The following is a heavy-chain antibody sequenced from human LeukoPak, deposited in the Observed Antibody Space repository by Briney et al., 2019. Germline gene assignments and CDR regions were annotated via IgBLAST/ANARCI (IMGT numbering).Heavy chain of an antibody. V-gene: IGHV4-59*01. Sequence: SETLSLTCTVSGGSISSYYWSWIRQPPGKGLEWIGYIYYSGSTNYNPSLKSRVTISVDTSKNQFSLKLSSVTAADTAVYYCARTGGKRWLQGYFDYWGQGTLVTVSP. CDR3: ARTGGKRWLQGYFDY. CDR1: GGSISSYY. CDR2: IYYSGST. J-gene: IGHJ4*02. D-gene: IGHD5-24*01.